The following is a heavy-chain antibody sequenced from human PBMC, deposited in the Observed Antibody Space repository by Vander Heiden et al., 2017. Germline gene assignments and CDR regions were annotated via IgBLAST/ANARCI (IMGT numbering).Heavy chain of an antibody. D-gene: IGHD3-3*01. J-gene: IGHJ3*02. CDR2: VSSSSSYI. CDR3: ASRDVSRFLEWSLPDAFDI. V-gene: IGHV3-21*01. CDR1: GFTFSSYS. Sequence: EVQLVESGGGLVKPGGSLRLSCAASGFTFSSYSMNWVRQAPGKGLEWVSSVSSSSSYIYYADSVKGRFTISRDNAKNSLYLQMNSLRAEDTAVYYCASRDVSRFLEWSLPDAFDIWGQGTMVTVSS.